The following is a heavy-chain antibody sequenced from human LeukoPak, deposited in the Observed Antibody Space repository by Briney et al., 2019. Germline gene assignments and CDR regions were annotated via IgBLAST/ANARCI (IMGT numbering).Heavy chain of an antibody. Sequence: PGGSLRLSCAASGFTFSNYAMSWVRQAPGKGLEWVSGISVNGGETWYADSVKGRFTMSRDNSKNTLYVQMNSLRAEDSAVYYCAKDYPRQGIDLVDFFDYWGQGTLVTVSS. CDR1: GFTFSNYA. CDR2: ISVNGGET. V-gene: IGHV3-23*01. CDR3: AKDYPRQGIDLVDFFDY. D-gene: IGHD3-3*01. J-gene: IGHJ4*02.